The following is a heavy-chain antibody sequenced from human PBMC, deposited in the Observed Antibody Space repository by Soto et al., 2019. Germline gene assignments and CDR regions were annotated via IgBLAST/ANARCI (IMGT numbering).Heavy chain of an antibody. J-gene: IGHJ4*02. CDR1: GFTFSSYA. CDR2: ISGSGGST. V-gene: IGHV3-23*01. Sequence: PGGSLRLSCAASGFTFSSYAMSWVRQAPGKGLEWVSAISGSGGSTYYAGSVKGRFTISRDNSKNTLYLQMNSLRAEDTAVYYCAIFQFLTTMIVLWGQGTLVTVSS. CDR3: AIFQFLTTMIVL. D-gene: IGHD3-22*01.